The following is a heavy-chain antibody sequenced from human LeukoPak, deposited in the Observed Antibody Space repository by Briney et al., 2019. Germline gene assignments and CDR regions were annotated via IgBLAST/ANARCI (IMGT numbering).Heavy chain of an antibody. Sequence: GGSLRLSCAASGFTFSSYAMSWVRQAPGKGLEWVSAISGSGGSTYYADSVKGRFTISRDNSKNTLYLQMNSLRAEDTAVYYCAKDGSDCSGGSCYHYFDYWGQGTPVTVSS. CDR3: AKDGSDCSGGSCYHYFDY. V-gene: IGHV3-23*01. CDR2: ISGSGGST. CDR1: GFTFSSYA. D-gene: IGHD2-15*01. J-gene: IGHJ4*02.